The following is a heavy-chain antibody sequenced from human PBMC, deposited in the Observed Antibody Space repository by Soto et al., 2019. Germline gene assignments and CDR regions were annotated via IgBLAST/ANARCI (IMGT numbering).Heavy chain of an antibody. J-gene: IGHJ4*02. CDR1: GGSISSGGYY. CDR3: ARRVRAAAGPLDY. CDR2: IYDSRTT. V-gene: IGHV4-31*03. Sequence: SETLSLTCTVSGGSISSGGYYWTWIRQHPGKGLEWVGYIYDSRTTYYNPSLKSRVTISEDTSKNQFSLNLSSVTAADTAVYYCARRVRAAAGPLDYWGQGTLVTVSS. D-gene: IGHD6-13*01.